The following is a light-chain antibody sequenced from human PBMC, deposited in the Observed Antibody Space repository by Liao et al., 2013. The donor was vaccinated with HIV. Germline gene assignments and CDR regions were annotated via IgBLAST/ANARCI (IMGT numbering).Light chain of an antibody. Sequence: SYEVTQPPSVSVSPGQTATITCSGDKLGDKYVCWYQQEPGQSPVLVIYQDSKRPSGIPERFSGSNSGNTATLTISGTQAMDEADYYCQAWDSSTGVVFGGGTKLTVL. CDR2: QDS. CDR1: KLGDKY. CDR3: QAWDSSTGVV. J-gene: IGLJ2*01. V-gene: IGLV3-1*01.